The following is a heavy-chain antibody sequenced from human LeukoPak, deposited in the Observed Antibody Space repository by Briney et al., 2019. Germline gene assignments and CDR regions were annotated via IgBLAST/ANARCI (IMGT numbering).Heavy chain of an antibody. Sequence: ASVKVSCKASGYTFTSYDINWVRQATGQGLEWMGWMNPNSGNTGYAQKFQGRVTMTRNTSISTAYMELSSLGSEDTAVYYCARGPSIVVVLYYYYYGMDVWGQGTTVTVSS. D-gene: IGHD2-2*01. CDR2: MNPNSGNT. CDR3: ARGPSIVVVLYYYYYGMDV. J-gene: IGHJ6*02. V-gene: IGHV1-8*01. CDR1: GYTFTSYD.